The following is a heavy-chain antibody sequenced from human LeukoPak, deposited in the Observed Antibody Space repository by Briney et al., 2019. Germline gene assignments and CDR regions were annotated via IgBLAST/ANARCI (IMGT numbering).Heavy chain of an antibody. CDR3: ARDPPRYCSDGSCYHDY. D-gene: IGHD2-15*01. CDR1: GFTFSSYA. V-gene: IGHV3-48*02. J-gene: IGHJ4*02. CDR2: ISSSGYTI. Sequence: GGSLRLSCAASGFTFSSYAMSWVRQAPGKGLEWLSYISSSGYTIYYADSVKGRFSISRDNAKNSLFLQMNSLRDEDTAVYYCARDPPRYCSDGSCYHDYWGQGTLVTVSS.